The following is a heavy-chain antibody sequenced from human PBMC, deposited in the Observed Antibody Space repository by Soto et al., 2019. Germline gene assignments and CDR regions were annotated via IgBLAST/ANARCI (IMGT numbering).Heavy chain of an antibody. CDR3: AKDRDVDTAIVDY. CDR2: ISYDGSNK. V-gene: IGHV3-30*18. Sequence: GGSLRLSCAASGFTFSSYGMHRVRQAPGKGLEWVAVISYDGSNKYYADSVKGRFTISRDNSKNTLYLQMNSLRAEDTAVYYCAKDRDVDTAIVDYWGQGTLVTVSS. J-gene: IGHJ4*02. D-gene: IGHD5-18*01. CDR1: GFTFSSYG.